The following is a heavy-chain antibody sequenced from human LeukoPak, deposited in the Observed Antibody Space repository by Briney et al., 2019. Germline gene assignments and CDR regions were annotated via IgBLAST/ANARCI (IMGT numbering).Heavy chain of an antibody. Sequence: GGSLRLSCAASGFTFSSYGMHWVRQAPGKGLEWVAVIWYDGSHKYYADSVKGRFTISRDNSKNTLHLQMNSLRAEDTAVYYCARDRTGDHYFDYWGQGILVTVSS. CDR1: GFTFSSYG. J-gene: IGHJ4*02. V-gene: IGHV3-33*01. D-gene: IGHD7-27*01. CDR2: IWYDGSHK. CDR3: ARDRTGDHYFDY.